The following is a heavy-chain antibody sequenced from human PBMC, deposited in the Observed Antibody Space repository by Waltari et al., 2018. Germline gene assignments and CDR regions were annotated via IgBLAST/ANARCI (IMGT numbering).Heavy chain of an antibody. CDR3: ARDGGGYGSY. Sequence: QVQLVESGGGVVQPGRSLRLSCAASGFTFSSYAMHWVRQAPGKGLEWVAVISYDGSNKYYADSVKGRFTISRDNSKNTLYLQMNSLRAEDMAVYYCARDGGGYGSYWGQGTLVTVSS. CDR1: GFTFSSYA. CDR2: ISYDGSNK. D-gene: IGHD2-15*01. V-gene: IGHV3-30-3*01. J-gene: IGHJ4*02.